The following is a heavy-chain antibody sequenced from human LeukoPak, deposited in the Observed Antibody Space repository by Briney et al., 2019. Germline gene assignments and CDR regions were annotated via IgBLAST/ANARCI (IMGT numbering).Heavy chain of an antibody. Sequence: ASVKVSCKASGYTFTYRYLHWVRQAPGQALEWMGWITPFNGNTNYAQKFQDRVTITRDRSMSTAYMELSSLRSEDTAMYYCASQASYGRNYFDYWGQGTLVTVSS. D-gene: IGHD1-26*01. CDR2: ITPFNGNT. CDR1: GYTFTYRY. CDR3: ASQASYGRNYFDY. V-gene: IGHV1-45*02. J-gene: IGHJ4*02.